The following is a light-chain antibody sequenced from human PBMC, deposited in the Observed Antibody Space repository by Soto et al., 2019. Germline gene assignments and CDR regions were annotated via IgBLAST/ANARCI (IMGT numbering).Light chain of an antibody. CDR1: SSNIGSNT. J-gene: IGLJ2*01. Sequence: QSVLTQPPSASGTPGQRVTISCSGSSSNIGSNTVNWYQQLAGTAPKLLIYSNNQRPSGVPDRFSGSKSGTSASLAISGLQSEDEADYYCAAWDDSQNALFGGGTKLTVL. CDR2: SNN. CDR3: AAWDDSQNAL. V-gene: IGLV1-44*01.